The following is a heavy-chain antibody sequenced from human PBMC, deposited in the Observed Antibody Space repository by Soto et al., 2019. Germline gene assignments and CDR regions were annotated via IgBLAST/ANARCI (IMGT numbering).Heavy chain of an antibody. J-gene: IGHJ4*02. CDR1: GGSISSSNW. CDR2: IYHSGST. CDR3: ARDRGSRLDY. V-gene: IGHV4-4*02. D-gene: IGHD3-10*01. Sequence: PSETLSLTCAVSGGSISSSNWWSWVRQPPGKGLEWIGEIYHSGSTNYNPSLKSRFTISRDNAKNSLYLQMNSLRAEDTAVYYCARDRGSRLDYWGQGTLVTVSS.